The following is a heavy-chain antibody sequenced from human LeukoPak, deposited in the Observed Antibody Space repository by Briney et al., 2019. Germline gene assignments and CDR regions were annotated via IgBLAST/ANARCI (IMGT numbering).Heavy chain of an antibody. V-gene: IGHV4-59*01. Sequence: KPSETLSLTCTVSGGSISSYYWSWIRQPPGKGLEWIGYIYYSGTTNYNPSLKSRVTISVATSKNQFSLNLSSVTAADTAVYYCARGGGEEYSSGWYDYWGQGTLVTVSS. CDR3: ARGGGEEYSSGWYDY. CDR2: IYYSGTT. CDR1: GGSISSYY. D-gene: IGHD6-13*01. J-gene: IGHJ4*02.